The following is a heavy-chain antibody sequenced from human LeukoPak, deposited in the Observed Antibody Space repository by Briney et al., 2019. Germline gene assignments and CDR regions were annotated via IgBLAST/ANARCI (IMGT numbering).Heavy chain of an antibody. CDR3: ARDRGYEYYFDY. Sequence: SKTLSLTCTVSGGSISSYYWSWIRQPPGKGLEWIGYIYYSGSTNYNPSLKSRVTISVDTSKNQFSLKLSSVTAADTAVYYCARDRGYEYYFDYWGQGTLVTVSS. V-gene: IGHV4-59*01. CDR1: GGSISSYY. CDR2: IYYSGST. D-gene: IGHD5-18*01. J-gene: IGHJ4*02.